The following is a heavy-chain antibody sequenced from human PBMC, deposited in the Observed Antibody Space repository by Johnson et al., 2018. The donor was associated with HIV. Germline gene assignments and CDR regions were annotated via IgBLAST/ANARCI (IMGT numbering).Heavy chain of an antibody. J-gene: IGHJ3*02. CDR3: ARVMQADAFDI. CDR2: ISYDGTNK. CDR1: EFTFSTFSRNA. V-gene: IGHV3-30-3*01. Sequence: MQLVESGGGVVQPGRSLRLSCAASEFTFSTFSRNAMHWVRQAPGKGLEWVAVISYDGTNKYYADPVKGRFTVSRDNSKNTLYLQMNSLRAEDTAVYYCARVMQADAFDIWGQGTMVTVSS. D-gene: IGHD2-8*01.